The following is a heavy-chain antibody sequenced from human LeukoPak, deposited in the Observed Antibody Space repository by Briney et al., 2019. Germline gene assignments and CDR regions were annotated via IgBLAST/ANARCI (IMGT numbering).Heavy chain of an antibody. D-gene: IGHD3-22*01. V-gene: IGHV3-74*01. CDR2: INPDGTTT. CDR3: VRGIRDYYGLDY. Sequence: GGSLRLSSAASEFTFSTYWMHWVRQAPGKGLVWVSHINPDGTTTNYADSVKGRFTISRDNAKNTLYLQMNSLRAEDTAVYYCVRGIRDYYGLDYWGQGTLVTVSS. CDR1: EFTFSTYW. J-gene: IGHJ4*02.